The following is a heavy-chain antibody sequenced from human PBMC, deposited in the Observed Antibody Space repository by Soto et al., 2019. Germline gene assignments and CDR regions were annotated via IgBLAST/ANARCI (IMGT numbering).Heavy chain of an antibody. Sequence: APVRVADRASGYTFSNWGTRWVRQAHGQGLEWMGWISPYNGDTKYAQKLQGRVTMTTDTSTRTAYMDIRGLRSDDTAIYYCARGGYYDSSGARNYHYYGMDVWGQGTTVTVSS. D-gene: IGHD3-22*01. CDR2: ISPYNGDT. CDR3: ARGGYYDSSGARNYHYYGMDV. J-gene: IGHJ6*02. CDR1: GYTFSNWG. V-gene: IGHV1-18*01.